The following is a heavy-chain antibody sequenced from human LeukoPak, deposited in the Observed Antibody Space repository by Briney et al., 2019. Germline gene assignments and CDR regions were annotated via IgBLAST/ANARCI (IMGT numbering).Heavy chain of an antibody. CDR2: INPNSGGT. Sequence: AASVKVSCKASGYTFTGYYMHWVRQAPGQGLEWMGWINPNSGGTNYAQKFQGRVTMTRDTSISTAYMELSRLRSDDTAVYYCARVEYYDSSGYYFWGQGTLVTVSS. J-gene: IGHJ4*02. D-gene: IGHD3-22*01. V-gene: IGHV1-2*02. CDR1: GYTFTGYY. CDR3: ARVEYYDSSGYYF.